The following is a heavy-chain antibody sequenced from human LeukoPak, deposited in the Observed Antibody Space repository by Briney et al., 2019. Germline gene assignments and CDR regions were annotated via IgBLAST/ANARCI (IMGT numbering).Heavy chain of an antibody. CDR2: ITGSGGST. J-gene: IGHJ4*02. Sequence: GGSLRLSCAASGFTFGSYTMNWVRQSPGKGLEWVSAITGSGGSTYYADSVKGRFTIPRDNSKNTLYLQMNSLRAEDTAVYYCAKDPAYWGQGTLVTVSS. CDR3: AKDPAY. V-gene: IGHV3-23*01. D-gene: IGHD2-15*01. CDR1: GFTFGSYT.